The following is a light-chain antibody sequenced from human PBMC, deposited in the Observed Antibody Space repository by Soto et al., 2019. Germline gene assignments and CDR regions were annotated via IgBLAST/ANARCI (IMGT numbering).Light chain of an antibody. J-gene: IGLJ1*01. V-gene: IGLV2-14*01. CDR1: SSDVGGYNY. CDR2: EVS. Sequence: GASSDVGGYNYVSWYQQHPGKAPKLMIYEVSNRPSGVSNRFSGSKSGNTASLTISGLQAEDEADYYCSSYTSSSTLVFGTGTKVTVL. CDR3: SSYTSSSTLV.